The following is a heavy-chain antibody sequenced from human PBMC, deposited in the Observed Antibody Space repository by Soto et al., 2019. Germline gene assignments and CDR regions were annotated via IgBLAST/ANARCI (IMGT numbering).Heavy chain of an antibody. CDR3: AREVGDQIFDY. D-gene: IGHD4-17*01. V-gene: IGHV3-13*01. Sequence: EVQLVESGGGLVQPGGSLRLSCAASGFTCSSYDMHWVRQATGKGLEWVSAIGTAGDTYYPGSVKGRFTISRENAKNSLYLQMNSLRAGDTAVYYCAREVGDQIFDYWGQGTLVTVSS. CDR2: IGTAGDT. J-gene: IGHJ4*02. CDR1: GFTCSSYD.